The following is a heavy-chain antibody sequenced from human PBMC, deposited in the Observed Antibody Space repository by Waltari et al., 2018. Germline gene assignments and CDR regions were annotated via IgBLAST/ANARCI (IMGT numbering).Heavy chain of an antibody. D-gene: IGHD7-27*01. Sequence: EVHLVESGGGLVQPGGSLRLSCAASGFTFTDYWMSWVRHAPGKGPEWVANIHKDGREKNYVDYVKGRFTISRDNAKDSVYLQMNSLRADDTAMYYCVRDHWGPDYWGQGTLVTVSS. J-gene: IGHJ4*02. CDR3: VRDHWGPDY. CDR1: GFTFTDYW. V-gene: IGHV3-7*01. CDR2: IHKDGREK.